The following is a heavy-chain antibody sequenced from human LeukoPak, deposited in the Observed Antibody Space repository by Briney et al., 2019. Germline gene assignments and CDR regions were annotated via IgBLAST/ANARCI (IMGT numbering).Heavy chain of an antibody. CDR3: ARDFEYYYGSGSLYYYYSMDV. CDR1: GGTFSSYA. D-gene: IGHD3-10*01. V-gene: IGHV1-69*13. J-gene: IGHJ6*04. Sequence: SVKVSCKASGGTFSSYAISWVRQAPGQGLEWMGGIIPIFGTANYAQKFQGRVTITADESTSTAYMELSSLRSEDTAVYYCARDFEYYYGSGSLYYYYSMDVWGKGTTVTVSS. CDR2: IIPIFGTA.